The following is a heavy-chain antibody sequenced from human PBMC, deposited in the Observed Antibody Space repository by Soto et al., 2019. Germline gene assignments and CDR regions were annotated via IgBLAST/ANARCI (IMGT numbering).Heavy chain of an antibody. CDR2: IYWDDDK. CDR1: GFSLSTSGVG. J-gene: IGHJ4*02. CDR3: APTQPYYYGSGIMYYFDY. V-gene: IGHV2-5*02. D-gene: IGHD3-10*01. Sequence: QITLKESGPTLVKPTQTLTLTCTFSGFSLSTSGVGVGWIRQPPGKALEWLALIYWDDDKRYSPSLKSRLTISKYTSKNQVVLTMTNMDPVDTATYYCAPTQPYYYGSGIMYYFDYWGQGTLVTVSS.